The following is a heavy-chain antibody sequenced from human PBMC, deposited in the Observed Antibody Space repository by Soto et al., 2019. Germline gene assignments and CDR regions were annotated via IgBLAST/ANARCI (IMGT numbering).Heavy chain of an antibody. CDR1: GGTSTRYA. CDR2: IVPMFGTS. CDR3: NRGSEYDFWSGYL. D-gene: IGHD3-3*01. J-gene: IGHJ4*02. Sequence: QERLVQSGAEVRKPGSSVKVSCKVTGGTSTRYAINWVRQAPGQGLAWMGGIVPMFGTSKYAQKFQGRVTITADTSTNIAYMELRSLRSDDTAVYYCNRGSEYDFWSGYLWGQGTLVSVSS. V-gene: IGHV1-69*06.